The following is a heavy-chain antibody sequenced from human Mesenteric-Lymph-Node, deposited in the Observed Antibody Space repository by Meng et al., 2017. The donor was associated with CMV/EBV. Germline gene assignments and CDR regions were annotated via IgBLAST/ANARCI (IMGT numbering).Heavy chain of an antibody. J-gene: IGHJ6*02. V-gene: IGHV3-49*04. CDR1: GFTFGDYA. D-gene: IGHD3-22*01. Sequence: GESLKISCTASGFTFGDYAMSWVRQAPGKGLEWVGFIRSKAYGGTTEYAASVKGRFTISRDDSKSIAYLQMNSLKTEDTAVYYCTRSTYDSSGVGMDVWGQGTTVTVSS. CDR2: IRSKAYGGTT. CDR3: TRSTYDSSGVGMDV.